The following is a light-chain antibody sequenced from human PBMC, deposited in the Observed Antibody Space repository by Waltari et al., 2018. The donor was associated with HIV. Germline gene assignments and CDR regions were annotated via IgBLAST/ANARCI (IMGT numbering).Light chain of an antibody. CDR2: ADT. V-gene: IGLV3-1*01. Sequence: SYEVTQPPSLSVSPGQTASITCSGDKLGEKYACWYQQKPGQSPILVIYADTKRPPGIPERFSAANSGNTATLTITGTQAMVEADYYCQAWDSTTRVFGGGTKLTVL. CDR3: QAWDSTTRV. CDR1: KLGEKY. J-gene: IGLJ3*02.